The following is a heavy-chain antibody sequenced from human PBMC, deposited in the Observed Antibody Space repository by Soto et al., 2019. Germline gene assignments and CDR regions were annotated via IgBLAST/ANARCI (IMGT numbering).Heavy chain of an antibody. CDR2: IYPGDSDT. CDR3: ARHPSPVAGTAGAFDI. V-gene: IGHV5-51*01. CDR1: GYSFTSYW. Sequence: PGESLKISCKGSGYSFTSYWIGWVRQMPGKGLEWMGIIYPGDSDTRYSPSFQGQVTISADKSISTAYLQWSSLKASDTAMYYCARHPSPVAGTAGAFDIWGQGTMVTVSS. D-gene: IGHD6-19*01. J-gene: IGHJ3*02.